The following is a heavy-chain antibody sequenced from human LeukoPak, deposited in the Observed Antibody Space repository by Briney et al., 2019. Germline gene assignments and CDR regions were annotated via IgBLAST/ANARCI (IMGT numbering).Heavy chain of an antibody. CDR3: ARDGIVVVPAAMGTVCDY. CDR1: GFTFSSYA. D-gene: IGHD2-2*01. Sequence: GGSLRLSCAASGFTFSSYAMHWVRQAPGKGLEWVAVISYDGSNKYYADSVKGRFTISRDNAKNSLYLQMNSLRAEDTAVYYCARDGIVVVPAAMGTVCDYWGQGTLVTVSS. CDR2: ISYDGSNK. V-gene: IGHV3-30-3*01. J-gene: IGHJ4*02.